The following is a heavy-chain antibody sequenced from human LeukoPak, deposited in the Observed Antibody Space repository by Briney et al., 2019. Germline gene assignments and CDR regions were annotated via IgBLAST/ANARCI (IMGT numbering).Heavy chain of an antibody. CDR3: ATNLLGYCSSTSCELDY. J-gene: IGHJ4*02. CDR2: KNPNSGNT. Sequence: GASVKVSCKASGYTFTSYDINWVRQATGQGLEWMGWKNPNSGNTGYAQKFQGRVTMTRNTSISTAYMELSSLRSEDTAVYYCATNLLGYCSSTSCELDYWGQGTLVTVSS. D-gene: IGHD2-2*01. V-gene: IGHV1-8*01. CDR1: GYTFTSYD.